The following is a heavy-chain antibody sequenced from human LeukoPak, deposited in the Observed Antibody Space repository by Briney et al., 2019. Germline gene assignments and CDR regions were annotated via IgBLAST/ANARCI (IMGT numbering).Heavy chain of an antibody. J-gene: IGHJ4*02. CDR1: GFTFSSYA. CDR3: AKDWSCDS. CDR2: IGTSGGTT. V-gene: IGHV3-23*01. Sequence: GGSLRLSCAASGFTFSSYAMSWFRQAPGRGLDWVSAIGTSGGTTHYADSVKGRSTISRDNSKNTLYLQMNSLRAEDTAVYYCAKDWSCDSWGQGTLVTVSS. D-gene: IGHD1-26*01.